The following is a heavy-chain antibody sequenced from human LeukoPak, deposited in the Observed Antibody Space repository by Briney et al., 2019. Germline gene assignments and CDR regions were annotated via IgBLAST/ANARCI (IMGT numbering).Heavy chain of an antibody. D-gene: IGHD3-10*01. V-gene: IGHV4-30-4*07. CDR3: ARVGNHYGSGSYLDY. CDR1: GGSISSGGYS. Sequence: SETLSLTCAVSGGSISSGGYSWSWIQQPPGKGLEWIGYIYYSGSTYYNPSLKSRVNISIDTSKNQFSLKLRSVTAADTAVYYCARVGNHYGSGSYLDYWGQGILVTVSS. CDR2: IYYSGST. J-gene: IGHJ4*02.